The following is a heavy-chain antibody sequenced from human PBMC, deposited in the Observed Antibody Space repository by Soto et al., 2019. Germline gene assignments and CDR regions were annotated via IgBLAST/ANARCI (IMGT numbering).Heavy chain of an antibody. CDR1: GFTFSSYA. CDR2: ISSDGSNK. CDR3: AGVLCYGGFNWHFDI. J-gene: IGHJ2*01. Sequence: QVQLVESGGGVVQPGRSLRLSCAASGFTFSSYALLWVRQAPGKGLEWVAVISSDGSNKYHADSVKGRFTISRDNSMSTLYLHMHSLRPEDTAVYYCAGVLCYGGFNWHFDIWGRGTLVIVSS. V-gene: IGHV3-30-3*01. D-gene: IGHD4-17*01.